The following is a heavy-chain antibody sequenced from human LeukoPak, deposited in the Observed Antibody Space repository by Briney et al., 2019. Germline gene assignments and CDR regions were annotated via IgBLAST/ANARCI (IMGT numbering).Heavy chain of an antibody. D-gene: IGHD1-26*01. CDR1: GFAFSSYD. V-gene: IGHV3-13*01. Sequence: GGSLRLSCAASGFAFSSYDMHSVRQVSGKGLEWVSAIGHAGDTYYADSVKGRFTISREDAKNYFFLQMNSLRAGDTAVYFCAALGDSIYWGQGTLVTVSS. J-gene: IGHJ4*02. CDR2: IGHAGDT. CDR3: AALGDSIY.